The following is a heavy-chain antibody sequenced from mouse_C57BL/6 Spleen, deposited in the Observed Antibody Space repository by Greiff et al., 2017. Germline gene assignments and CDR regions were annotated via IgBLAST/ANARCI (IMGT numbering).Heavy chain of an antibody. CDR1: GYTFTDYY. CDR3: ARHGNSYFDV. V-gene: IGHV1-26*01. CDR2: INPNNGGT. Sequence: EVQLQQSGPELVKPGASVKISCKASGYTFTDYYMNWVKQSHGKSLEWIGDINPNNGGTSYNQKFKGKATLTVDKSSSTAYMELRSLTSEDSAVYYCARHGNSYFDVWGTGTTVTVSS. J-gene: IGHJ1*03. D-gene: IGHD2-1*01.